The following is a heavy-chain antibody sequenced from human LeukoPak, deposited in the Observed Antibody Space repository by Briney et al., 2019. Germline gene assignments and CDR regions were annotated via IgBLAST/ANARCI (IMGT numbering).Heavy chain of an antibody. CDR3: ARVTEWELVEYFDY. Sequence: GGSVKVSCKASGYTFTSYGISWVRQAPGQGLEWMGWISAYNGNTNYAQKLQGRVTMTTDTSTSTAYMELRSLRSDDTAVYYCARVTEWELVEYFDYWGQGTLVTVSS. CDR1: GYTFTSYG. D-gene: IGHD1-26*01. CDR2: ISAYNGNT. J-gene: IGHJ4*02. V-gene: IGHV1-18*01.